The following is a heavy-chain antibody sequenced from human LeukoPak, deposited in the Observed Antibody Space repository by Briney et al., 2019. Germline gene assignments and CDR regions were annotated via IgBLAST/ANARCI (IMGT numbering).Heavy chain of an antibody. CDR2: IYSGGST. CDR3: ARGTYSSSFDP. CDR1: GFTVSSNY. D-gene: IGHD6-13*01. J-gene: IGHJ5*02. V-gene: IGHV3-53*01. Sequence: GGSLRLSCAASGFTVSSNYMSWVRQAPGKGLEWVSVIYSGGSTYYADSVKGRFTISRDNSKNTLYLQMNSLRAEDTAVYYCARGTYSSSFDPWGQGTLVTVSS.